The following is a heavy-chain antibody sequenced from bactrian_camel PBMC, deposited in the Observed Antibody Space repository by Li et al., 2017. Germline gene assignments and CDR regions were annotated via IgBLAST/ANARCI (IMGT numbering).Heavy chain of an antibody. CDR2: YDSDGST. J-gene: IGHJ4*01. D-gene: IGHD1*01. CDR3: AADLGGDRRCMACVASRACY. Sequence: HVQLVESGGGSVQAGESLRLSCVVSGYTYSADCMVWFHQPSGKEREAVATYDSDGSTSYADSVKGRFTISKDNAKRTLYLQMNDLEPEDTAMYYCAADLGGDRRCMACVASRACYWGQGTQVTVS. CDR1: GYTYSADC. V-gene: IGHV3S53*01.